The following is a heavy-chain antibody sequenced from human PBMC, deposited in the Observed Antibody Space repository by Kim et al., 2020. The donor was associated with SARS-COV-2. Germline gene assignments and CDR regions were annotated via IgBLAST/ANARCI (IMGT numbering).Heavy chain of an antibody. D-gene: IGHD6-13*01. CDR3: ARGTSSSWAVTNWFDP. V-gene: IGHV4-31*02. J-gene: IGHJ5*02. Sequence: SLKSRVTISVDTSKNQFSLKLSSVTAADTAVYYCARGTSSSWAVTNWFDPWGQGTLVTVSS.